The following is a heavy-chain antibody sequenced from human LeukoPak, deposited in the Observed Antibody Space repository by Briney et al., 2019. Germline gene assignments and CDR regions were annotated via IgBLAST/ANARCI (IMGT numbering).Heavy chain of an antibody. J-gene: IGHJ4*02. D-gene: IGHD1-26*01. V-gene: IGHV4-30-4*08. CDR3: VRESLWVNPGIEH. CDR1: GGSISSGDYY. Sequence: SHTLSLTCTVSGGSISSGDYYWSWIRQPPGKGVEWIGYIYYSGSTYYNPSLKSRVTISVDTSKNQFSLKLSSFTAADTAVIYTVRESLWVNPGIEHCGQGCLVTVSS. CDR2: IYYSGST.